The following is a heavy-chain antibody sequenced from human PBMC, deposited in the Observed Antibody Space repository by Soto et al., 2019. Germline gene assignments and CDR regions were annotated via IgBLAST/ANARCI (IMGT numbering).Heavy chain of an antibody. CDR3: ARSLYYHRIAY. J-gene: IGHJ4*02. Sequence: GASVKVSCKASGYTFTGYYMQWVRQAPGQGLEWMGWINPNSGGTSYNPSLRSRVTIFVDTSKNQFSLRLSSVTAADTAVYYCARSLYYHRIAYWGQGTLVTVSS. D-gene: IGHD2-8*01. CDR1: GYTFTGYY. CDR2: INPNSGGT. V-gene: IGHV1-2*02.